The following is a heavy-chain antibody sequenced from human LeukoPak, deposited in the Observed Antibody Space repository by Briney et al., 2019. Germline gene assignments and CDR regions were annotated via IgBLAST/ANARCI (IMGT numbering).Heavy chain of an antibody. J-gene: IGHJ5*02. CDR3: ARDLRVAAADRINWFDP. Sequence: PSETLSLTCTVSGGSISSYYWSWIRQPAGKGLELIGRIYASGSTNYNPSLKSRVTISVDTSKNQFSLKLSSVTAADTAVYYCARDLRVAAADRINWFDPWGQGTLVTVSS. V-gene: IGHV4-4*07. D-gene: IGHD6-13*01. CDR2: IYASGST. CDR1: GGSISSYY.